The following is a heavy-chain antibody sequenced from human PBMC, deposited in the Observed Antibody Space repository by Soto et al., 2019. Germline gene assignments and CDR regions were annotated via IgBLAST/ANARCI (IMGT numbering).Heavy chain of an antibody. J-gene: IGHJ4*02. CDR3: ARVLPYYYGSGSYLGYFDY. CDR2: IYSGGST. CDR1: GFTVSSNY. D-gene: IGHD3-10*01. V-gene: IGHV3-53*01. Sequence: LRLSCAASGFTVSSNYMSWVRQAPGQGLEWVSVIYSGGSTYYADSVKGRFTISRDNSKNTLYLQMNRLRAEDTAVYYCARVLPYYYGSGSYLGYFDYWGQGTLVAVS.